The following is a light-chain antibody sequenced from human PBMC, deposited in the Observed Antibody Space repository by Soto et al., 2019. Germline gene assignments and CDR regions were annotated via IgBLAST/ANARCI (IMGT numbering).Light chain of an antibody. CDR2: GAS. Sequence: EIEMTQSPATLSVSPGERATLSCRASQSVSSNLAWYQQKPGQAPRLLIYGASTRATGIPARFSGSGSGTEVTLTISSLQSEDVAVSYCQQYNNWPLYTFGQGTKLEIK. V-gene: IGKV3-15*01. J-gene: IGKJ2*01. CDR3: QQYNNWPLYT. CDR1: QSVSSN.